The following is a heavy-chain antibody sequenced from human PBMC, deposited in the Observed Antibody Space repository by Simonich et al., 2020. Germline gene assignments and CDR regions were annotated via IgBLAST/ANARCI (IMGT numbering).Heavy chain of an antibody. CDR1: GYSIRSVYY. J-gene: IGHJ6*02. D-gene: IGHD6-13*01. CDR2: IYHRGRT. V-gene: IGHV4-38-2*01. CDR3: ARVGYSNYYYYGMDV. Sequence: QVQLQESGPGLVKPSEPLSLTCAVSGYSIRSVYYWGGIRQPPGKGLEGIGSIYHRGRTDYNPSLKSRVTIAVDTSKNQFSLKLSSVTAADTAVYYCARVGYSNYYYYGMDVWGQGTTVTVAS.